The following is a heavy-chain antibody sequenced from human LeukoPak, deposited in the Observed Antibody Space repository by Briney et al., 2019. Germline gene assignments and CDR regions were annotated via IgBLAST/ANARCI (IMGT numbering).Heavy chain of an antibody. D-gene: IGHD4-17*01. CDR1: GSRFSDSW. V-gene: IGHV5-51*01. CDR3: ARQYGRPFDY. CDR2: IYPGDSDT. Sequence: GESLKISCKGSGSRFSDSWIGGGRQMPGKGLEWMGIIYPGDSDTRYSPSFQGQVTISADKSISTAYLQWSSLKATDTAMYYCARQYGRPFDYWGQGTLVTVSS. J-gene: IGHJ4*02.